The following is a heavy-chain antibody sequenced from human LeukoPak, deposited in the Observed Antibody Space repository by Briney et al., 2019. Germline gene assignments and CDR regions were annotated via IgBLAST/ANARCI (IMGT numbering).Heavy chain of an antibody. D-gene: IGHD3-9*01. CDR2: INPNSGGT. Sequence: ASVKVSCKASGYTFTGYYMHWVRQAPGQGLEWMGWINPNSGGTNYAQKFQGRVTMTRDTSISTAYMELSRLRSDDTAVYYCARSTYYDILTGYYFNWFDPWGQGTLVTVSS. V-gene: IGHV1-2*02. J-gene: IGHJ5*02. CDR3: ARSTYYDILTGYYFNWFDP. CDR1: GYTFTGYY.